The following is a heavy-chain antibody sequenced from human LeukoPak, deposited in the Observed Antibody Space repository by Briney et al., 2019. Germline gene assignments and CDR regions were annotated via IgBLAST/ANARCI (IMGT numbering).Heavy chain of an antibody. CDR1: GFTFSSYG. CDR3: AKKPALGAAAGTGYFQH. CDR2: IRYDGSNK. J-gene: IGHJ1*01. D-gene: IGHD6-13*01. Sequence: GGSLRLSCAASGFTFSSYGMHWVRQAPGKGLEWVAFIRYDGSNKYYADSVKGRFTISRDNSKNTLYLQMNSLRAEDTAVYYCAKKPALGAAAGTGYFQHWGQGTLVTVSS. V-gene: IGHV3-30*02.